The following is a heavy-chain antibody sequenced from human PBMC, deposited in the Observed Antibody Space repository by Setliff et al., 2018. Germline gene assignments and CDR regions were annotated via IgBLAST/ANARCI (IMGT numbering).Heavy chain of an antibody. CDR3: ARATTPRITGTTGFDY. J-gene: IGHJ4*02. D-gene: IGHD1-7*01. Sequence: PGGSLRLSCAASGFTFSSYWMSWVRQAPGKGLEWGANIKQEGSEKYYVDSVKGRFTISRDHAKNSLYLQMNSLRAEDTAVYYCARATTPRITGTTGFDYWGQGTLVTVSS. CDR1: GFTFSSYW. CDR2: IKQEGSEK. V-gene: IGHV3-7*01.